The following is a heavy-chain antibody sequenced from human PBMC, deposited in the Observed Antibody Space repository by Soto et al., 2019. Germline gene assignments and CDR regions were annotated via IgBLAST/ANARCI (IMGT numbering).Heavy chain of an antibody. J-gene: IGHJ4*02. CDR1: GGNLRDYC. V-gene: IGHV4-59*08. CDR3: ARHDIVAVPAVFDS. Sequence: PSVTQSLTCTVAGGNLRDYCWSWIRQPPGEGLEWIGYIYYSGSTNYNPSLKSRVTVSVDTSKNQFSLKLSSVTAADTAVYYCARHDIVAVPAVFDSWGQGALVTVSS. D-gene: IGHD2-2*01. CDR2: IYYSGST.